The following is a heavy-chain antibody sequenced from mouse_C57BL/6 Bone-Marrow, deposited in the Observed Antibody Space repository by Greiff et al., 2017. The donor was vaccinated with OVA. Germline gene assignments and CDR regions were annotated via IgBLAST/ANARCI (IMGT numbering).Heavy chain of an antibody. D-gene: IGHD1-1*01. Sequence: EVKLMESGGGLVQPGGSLKLSCAASGIDFSRYWMSWVRRAPGKGLEWIGEINPDSSTINYAPSLKDKFIISRDHAKNTLYLQMSKVRSEDTALYYCARHYAPCYAMDYWGQGTSVTVSS. J-gene: IGHJ4*01. V-gene: IGHV4-1*01. CDR2: INPDSSTI. CDR1: GIDFSRYW. CDR3: ARHYAPCYAMDY.